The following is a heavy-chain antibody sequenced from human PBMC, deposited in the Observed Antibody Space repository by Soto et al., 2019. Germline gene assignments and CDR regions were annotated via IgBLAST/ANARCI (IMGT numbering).Heavy chain of an antibody. J-gene: IGHJ4*02. CDR1: GYTFTSYH. V-gene: IGHV1-18*01. CDR3: ARDTPPTDY. Sequence: QVQLVQSGAEVKKPGASVKVSCKTSGYTFTSYHISWVRQAPGQGLEWMGWISADNTNTNYAQKFQRRVTMTTDTIAGTAYMELRSLRSDDTAVYYCARDTPPTDYWGQGTLVTVSS. CDR2: ISADNTNT.